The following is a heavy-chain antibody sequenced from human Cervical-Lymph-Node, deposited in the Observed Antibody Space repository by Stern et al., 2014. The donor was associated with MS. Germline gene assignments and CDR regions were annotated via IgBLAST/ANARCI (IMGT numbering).Heavy chain of an antibody. Sequence: QVQLQESGPGLVKPSQTLSLTCTVSGGSISSGGYYWSWIRQHPGKGLEXIGYIYYSGSTYYNPSLKSRVTISVDTSKNQFSLKLSSVTAADTAVYYCARDSSSIAAAGNYFDYWGQGTLVTVSS. CDR2: IYYSGST. CDR1: GGSISSGGYY. D-gene: IGHD6-13*01. V-gene: IGHV4-31*03. CDR3: ARDSSSIAAAGNYFDY. J-gene: IGHJ4*02.